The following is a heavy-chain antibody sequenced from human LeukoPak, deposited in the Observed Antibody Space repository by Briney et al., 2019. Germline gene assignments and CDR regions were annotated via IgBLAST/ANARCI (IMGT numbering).Heavy chain of an antibody. CDR1: GYTFTGYY. V-gene: IGHV1-2*06. D-gene: IGHD3-10*01. CDR3: ARLRWAVRGVIIGMDV. CDR2: INPNSGGT. Sequence: ASVTVSCKASGYTFTGYYMHWVRQAPGQGLEWMGRINPNSGGTNYAQKFQGRVTMTRDTSISTAYMGLSRLRSDDTAVYYCARLRWAVRGVIIGMDVWGQGTTVTVSS. J-gene: IGHJ6*02.